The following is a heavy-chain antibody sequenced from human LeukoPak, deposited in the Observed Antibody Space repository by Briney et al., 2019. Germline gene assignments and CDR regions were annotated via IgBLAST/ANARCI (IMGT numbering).Heavy chain of an antibody. CDR2: IYHSGST. J-gene: IGHJ4*02. CDR3: ARHTFYYYDSSGYYERPFDY. CDR1: GGSISSGGYS. Sequence: PSETLSLTCAVSGGSISSGGYSWSWIRQPPGKGLEWIGYIYHSGSTYYNPSLKSRVTISVDTSKNQFSLKLSSVTAADTAVYYCARHTFYYYDSSGYYERPFDYWGQGTLVTVSS. V-gene: IGHV4-30-2*03. D-gene: IGHD3-22*01.